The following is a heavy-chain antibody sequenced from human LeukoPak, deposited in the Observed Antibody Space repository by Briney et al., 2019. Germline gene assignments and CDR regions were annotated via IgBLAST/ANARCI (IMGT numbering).Heavy chain of an antibody. CDR3: ARGRYFDNYYYYYMDV. D-gene: IGHD3-9*01. CDR1: GGSISSYY. J-gene: IGHJ6*03. CDR2: IYTSGST. Sequence: SETLSLTCTVSGGSISSYYWSWIRQPPGKGLEWIGRIYTSGSTNYNPSLKSRVTISVDTSKNQFSLKLSSVTAADTAVYYCARGRYFDNYYYYYMDVWGKGTTVTISS. V-gene: IGHV4-4*08.